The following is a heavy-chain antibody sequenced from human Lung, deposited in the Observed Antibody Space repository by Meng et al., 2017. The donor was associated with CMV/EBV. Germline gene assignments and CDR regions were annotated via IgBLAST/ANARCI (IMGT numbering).Heavy chain of an antibody. CDR3: ARGSTSVTMIVVVITAASLAYDS. V-gene: IGHV4-34*01. CDR1: GGSFRGYA. Sequence: SDTLSLXCAVYGGSFRGYAWSWIRQSPGKGLEWIGEINHRGSTNYNPSLKSRLTISVDTSKNQFSLKLNSVTAADTAVYYCARGSTSVTMIVVVITAASLAYDSWGQGTLVTVSS. D-gene: IGHD3-22*01. CDR2: INHRGST. J-gene: IGHJ4*02.